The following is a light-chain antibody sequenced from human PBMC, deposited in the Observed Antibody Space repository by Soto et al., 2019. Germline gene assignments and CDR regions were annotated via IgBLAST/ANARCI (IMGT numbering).Light chain of an antibody. CDR1: SGHSSYA. CDR2: LNSDGSH. V-gene: IGLV4-69*01. Sequence: QLVLTQSPSASASLGASVKLTCTLSSGHSSYAIAWHQQQPEKGPRYLMKLNSDGSHSKGDGIPDRFSGSSSGAERYLTISSRQSEDEADYPSQTWGTGILVVGGGTKRTVL. CDR3: QTWGTGILV. J-gene: IGLJ2*01.